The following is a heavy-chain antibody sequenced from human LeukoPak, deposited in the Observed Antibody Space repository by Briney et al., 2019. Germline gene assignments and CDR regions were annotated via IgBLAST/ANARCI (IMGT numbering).Heavy chain of an antibody. V-gene: IGHV4-39*07. D-gene: IGHD5-18*01. CDR1: GGSISSSSYY. CDR3: ARVKGGRYSYGLDY. CDR2: IYYSGTT. Sequence: SETLSLTCTVSGGSISSSSYYWGWIRQPPGKGLEWIGSIYYSGTTYYNPSLKSRVTISVDTSKNQFSLKLSSVTAADTAVYYCARVKGGRYSYGLDYWGQGTLVTVSS. J-gene: IGHJ4*02.